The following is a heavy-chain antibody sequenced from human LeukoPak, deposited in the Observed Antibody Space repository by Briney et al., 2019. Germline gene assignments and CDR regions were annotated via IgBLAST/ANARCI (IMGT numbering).Heavy chain of an antibody. J-gene: IGHJ4*02. CDR1: GFTFSSYA. V-gene: IGHV3-23*01. CDR2: ISGSGGST. CDR3: AKDRWYLRVVAGQFDY. D-gene: IGHD2-15*01. Sequence: GGSLRLSCAASGFTFSSYAMSWVRQAPGKGLEWVSAISGSGGSTYYADSVKGRFTISRDNSKNTLYLQMNSLRAEDTAVYYCAKDRWYLRVVAGQFDYWGQGTLVTVSS.